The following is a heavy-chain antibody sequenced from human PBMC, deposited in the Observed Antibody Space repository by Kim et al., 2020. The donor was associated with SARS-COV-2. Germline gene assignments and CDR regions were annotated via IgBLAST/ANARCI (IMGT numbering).Heavy chain of an antibody. CDR1: GFTFSSYS. V-gene: IGHV3-48*02. J-gene: IGHJ3*02. D-gene: IGHD4-4*01. CDR3: ASYSNYVSISHDAFDI. Sequence: GGSLRLSCAASGFTFSSYSMNWVRQAPGKGLEWVSYISSSSSTIYYADSVKGRFTISRDNAKNSLYLQMNSLRDEDTAVYYCASYSNYVSISHDAFDIWGQGTMVTVSS. CDR2: ISSSSSTI.